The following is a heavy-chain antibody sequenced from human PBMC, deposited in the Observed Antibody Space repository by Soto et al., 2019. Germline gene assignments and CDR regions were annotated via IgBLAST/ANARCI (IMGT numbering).Heavy chain of an antibody. Sequence: SETLSLTCAVYCGSFSGYYWSWIRQPPGKGLEWIGEINHSGSTNYNPSLKSRVTISVDTSKNQFSLKLSSVTAADTAVYYCARVGGTQYYDFWSGYYYYYGMDVWGQGTTVTVSS. CDR2: INHSGST. J-gene: IGHJ6*02. V-gene: IGHV4-34*01. CDR1: CGSFSGYY. CDR3: ARVGGTQYYDFWSGYYYYYGMDV. D-gene: IGHD3-3*01.